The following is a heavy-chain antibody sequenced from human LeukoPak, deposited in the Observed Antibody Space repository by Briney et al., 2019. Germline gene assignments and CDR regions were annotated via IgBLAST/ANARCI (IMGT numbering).Heavy chain of an antibody. CDR2: IRYDGSNK. CDR1: GFTFSSYD. CDR3: AKDRGRDDITMVRGALDY. D-gene: IGHD3-10*01. V-gene: IGHV3-30*02. J-gene: IGHJ4*02. Sequence: GGSLRLSCAASGFTFSSYDMHWVRQAPGKGLEWVAFIRYDGSNKYYADSVRGRFTITRDNSKNTLYLQMDSLRAEDTAVYYCAKDRGRDDITMVRGALDYWGQGTLVTVSS.